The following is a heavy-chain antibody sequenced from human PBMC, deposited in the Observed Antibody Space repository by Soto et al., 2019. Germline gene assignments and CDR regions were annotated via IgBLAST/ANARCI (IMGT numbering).Heavy chain of an antibody. CDR3: ARASGSSYWFDP. CDR1: GYTFTSYG. CDR2: ISAYNGNT. V-gene: IGHV1-18*01. Sequence: VSVKVSCKASGYTFTSYGISWVRQAPGQGLEWMGWISAYNGNTKYAQKFQGRVTMTTDTSTSTAYMELRSLRSDDTAVYYCARASGSSYWFDPWGQGTLVTVSS. D-gene: IGHD1-26*01. J-gene: IGHJ5*02.